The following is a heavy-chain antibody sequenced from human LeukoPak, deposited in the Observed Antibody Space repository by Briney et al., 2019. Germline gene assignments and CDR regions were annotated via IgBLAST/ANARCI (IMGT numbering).Heavy chain of an antibody. V-gene: IGHV3-20*04. CDR2: INWNGGST. D-gene: IGHD5-18*01. Sequence: GGSLRLSCAASGFTFDDYGMSWVRQAPGKGLEWVSGINWNGGSTGYADSVKGRFTISRDNAKNSLYLQMNSLRAEDTALYYCARSPEVGYSYGLQYYYYYYYMDVWGKGTTVTVSS. CDR3: ARSPEVGYSYGLQYYYYYYYMDV. J-gene: IGHJ6*03. CDR1: GFTFDDYG.